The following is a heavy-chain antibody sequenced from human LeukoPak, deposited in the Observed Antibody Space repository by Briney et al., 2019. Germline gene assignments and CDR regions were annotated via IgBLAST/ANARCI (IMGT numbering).Heavy chain of an antibody. CDR3: ARLGCSGRSCFSAWNDY. V-gene: IGHV4-39*01. CDR2: IYYSGST. J-gene: IGHJ4*02. Sequence: SETLSLTCTVSGGSISSSTYYWAWIRQPPGTGLEWIGNIYYSGSTFYSPTLKSRVTIPVDTSKNQFSLRLSSVTAADTAVYYCARLGCSGRSCFSAWNDYWGQGTLVTVPS. D-gene: IGHD2-15*01. CDR1: GGSISSSTYY.